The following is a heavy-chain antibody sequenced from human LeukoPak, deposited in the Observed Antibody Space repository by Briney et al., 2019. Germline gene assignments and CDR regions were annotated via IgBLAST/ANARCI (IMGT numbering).Heavy chain of an antibody. CDR2: IVPLLGIA. CDR1: GGTFSSYA. V-gene: IGHV1-69*04. J-gene: IGHJ4*02. D-gene: IGHD3-10*01. Sequence: ASVKVSCKASGGTFSSYAFTWVRQAPGQGLEWMGRIVPLLGIASYAQRFRGRVTITADKSTSTAYMELSSLRSEDTAVYYCARGPYYYGSGSFFLDDWGQGTLLTVSS. CDR3: ARGPYYYGSGSFFLDD.